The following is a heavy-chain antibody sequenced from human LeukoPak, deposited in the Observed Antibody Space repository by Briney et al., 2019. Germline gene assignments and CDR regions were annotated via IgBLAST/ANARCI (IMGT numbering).Heavy chain of an antibody. Sequence: GGSLRLSCAASGLTFSSYGMHWVRQAPGKGLEWVAFIRYDGSNKYYADSVKGRFTISRDNSKNTLYLQMNSLRAEDTAVYYCARGNDYGDYSVRWYFDLWGRGTLVTVSS. V-gene: IGHV3-30*02. CDR3: ARGNDYGDYSVRWYFDL. CDR2: IRYDGSNK. CDR1: GLTFSSYG. J-gene: IGHJ2*01. D-gene: IGHD4-17*01.